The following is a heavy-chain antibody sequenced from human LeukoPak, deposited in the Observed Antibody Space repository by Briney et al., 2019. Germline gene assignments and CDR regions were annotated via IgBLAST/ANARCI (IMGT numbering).Heavy chain of an antibody. Sequence: PSQTLSLTCTVSGGSISSGSYYWSWIRQPAGKGLEWIGRIYTYTSGSTNYNPSLKSRVTISLDTSKNQFSLKLSSVTAADTAVYYCARDSPQMATILSWGQGTLVTVSS. CDR3: ARDSPQMATILS. D-gene: IGHD5-24*01. V-gene: IGHV4-61*02. CDR1: GGSISSGSYY. J-gene: IGHJ5*02. CDR2: TYTSGST.